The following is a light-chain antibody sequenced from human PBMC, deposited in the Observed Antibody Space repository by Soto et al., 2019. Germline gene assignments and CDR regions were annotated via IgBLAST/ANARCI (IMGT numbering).Light chain of an antibody. V-gene: IGLV2-11*01. J-gene: IGLJ1*01. Sequence: QSVLTQPRSVSGSPGQSVTISCTGTSSDVGGYNYVSWYQQHPGKAPKLMIYDVSKRPSGVPDRFSGSNSGNTASLTISGLQAEDEADYYCCSYAGSYTFGVFGTGTKVNVL. CDR3: CSYAGSYTFGV. CDR1: SSDVGGYNY. CDR2: DVS.